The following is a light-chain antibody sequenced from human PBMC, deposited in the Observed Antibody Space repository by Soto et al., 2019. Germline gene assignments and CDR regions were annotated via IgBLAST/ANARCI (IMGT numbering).Light chain of an antibody. V-gene: IGLV1-40*01. CDR3: QSYDSSLSGWV. CDR1: SSNIGAGYD. CDR2: GNS. J-gene: IGLJ3*02. Sequence: QSALTQPPSVSGAQGQRVTISCTGSSSNIGAGYDVHWYQQLPGTAPKLLIYGNSNRPSGVPDRFSGSKSGTSASLAITGLQAEDEADYYCQSYDSSLSGWVFGGGTHLTVL.